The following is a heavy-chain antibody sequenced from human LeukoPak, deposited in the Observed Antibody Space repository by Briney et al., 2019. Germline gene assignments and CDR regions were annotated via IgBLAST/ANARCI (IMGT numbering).Heavy chain of an antibody. CDR2: IYYSGST. CDR1: GRSFSSGGYY. V-gene: IGHV4-31*03. Sequence: SETLSLTCTVSGRSFSSGGYYWGWVRQHPGRGLEWIGYIYYSGSTYYNPSLKSRVTISVDTSKHQFSLKLSSVTAADTAVYYCARDRRYCTNGVCLNWFDPWGQGTLVTVSS. J-gene: IGHJ5*02. CDR3: ARDRRYCTNGVCLNWFDP. D-gene: IGHD2-8*01.